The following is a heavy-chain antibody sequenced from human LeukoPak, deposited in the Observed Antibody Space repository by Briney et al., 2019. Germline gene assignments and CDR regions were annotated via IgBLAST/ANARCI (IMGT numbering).Heavy chain of an antibody. V-gene: IGHV1-2*02. CDR2: INPHSGGT. CDR1: GYTFTDYY. Sequence: ASVKVSCKASGYTFTDYYMHWVRPAPGQGPEWMGWINPHSGGTNYAQKFQGRVTMTRDTFISTAYMELSRLRSDDTAVYYCARVFGRLNYFDYWGQGTLVTVSS. J-gene: IGHJ4*02. CDR3: ARVFGRLNYFDY. D-gene: IGHD2-21*01.